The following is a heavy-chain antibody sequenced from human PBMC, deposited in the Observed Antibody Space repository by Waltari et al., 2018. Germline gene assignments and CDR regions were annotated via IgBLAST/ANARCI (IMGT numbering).Heavy chain of an antibody. D-gene: IGHD4-17*01. CDR3: AREDYGPFDY. Sequence: QVQLVESGGGVVQPGRSLRLSCAASGFTFSSYGMHWVRQAPGKGLEWVAVIWYDGSNKYYADSVKGRFTISKDNSKNTLYLQMNSLRAEDTAVYYCAREDYGPFDYWGQGTLVTVSS. J-gene: IGHJ4*02. CDR1: GFTFSSYG. V-gene: IGHV3-33*01. CDR2: IWYDGSNK.